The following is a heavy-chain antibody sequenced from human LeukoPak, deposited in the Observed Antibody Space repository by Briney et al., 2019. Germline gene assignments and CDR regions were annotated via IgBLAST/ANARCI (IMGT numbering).Heavy chain of an antibody. J-gene: IGHJ4*02. CDR2: TYYSGST. D-gene: IGHD6-13*01. CDR1: GGSISSYY. V-gene: IGHV4-59*01. Sequence: SETLSLTCTVSGGSISSYYWSWIRQPPGKGLEWIGYTYYSGSTNYNPSLKSRVTISVDTSKNQFSLKLSSVTAADTAVYYCARDLGSSWVDYWGQGTLVTVSS. CDR3: ARDLGSSWVDY.